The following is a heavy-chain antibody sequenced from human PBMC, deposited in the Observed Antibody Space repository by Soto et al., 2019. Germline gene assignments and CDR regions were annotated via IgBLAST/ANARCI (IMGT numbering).Heavy chain of an antibody. CDR2: INGDGSVT. D-gene: IGHD6-19*01. V-gene: IGHV3-74*01. J-gene: IGHJ4*02. Sequence: EVPLVESGGGLVQPGGSLRLSCTASGFTFSGFWMHWVRQAPGKGLVWVSRINGDGSVTNYADSVKGRFTISRDNAKNTLYLQMNSLRVEDTAVYYCVRVKETSGRGEFDYCGQGTLVTVSS. CDR1: GFTFSGFW. CDR3: VRVKETSGRGEFDY.